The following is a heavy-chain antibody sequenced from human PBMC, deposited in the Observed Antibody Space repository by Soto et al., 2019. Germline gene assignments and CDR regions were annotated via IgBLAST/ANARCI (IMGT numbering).Heavy chain of an antibody. CDR1: GYSFTSYW. J-gene: IGHJ6*02. D-gene: IGHD3-10*01. V-gene: IGHV5-51*01. CDR2: IYPGDSDT. CDR3: ARRLYGSGSFYYYYGMDV. Sequence: GESLKISCKGSGYSFTSYWIGWVRQMPGKGLEWMGIIYPGDSDTRYSPSFQGQVTISADKSISTAYLQWSSLKAPDTAMYYCARRLYGSGSFYYYYGMDVWGQGTTVTVSS.